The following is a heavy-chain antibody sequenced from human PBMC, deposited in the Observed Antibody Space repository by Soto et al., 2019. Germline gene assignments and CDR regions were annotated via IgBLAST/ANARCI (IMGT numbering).Heavy chain of an antibody. CDR2: IGLSNSDT. J-gene: IGHJ2*01. D-gene: IGHD2-21*01. V-gene: IGHV3-23*01. CDR3: VKGGAYCYNDCTRSY. CDR1: GFSFKTYG. Sequence: EVQLLESGGGLVQPGGSLRLSCADSGFSFKTYGMTWVWQAPGKGLDVVAHIGLSNSDTYYADSVKCWFTISRDNSKNTVYLQMNSLRDADTAVYYFVKGGAYCYNDCTRSYGGRGTLVTVSS.